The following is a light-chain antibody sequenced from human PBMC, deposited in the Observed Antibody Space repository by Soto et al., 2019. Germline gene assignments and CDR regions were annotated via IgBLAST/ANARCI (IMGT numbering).Light chain of an antibody. Sequence: DIQMTQSPSSLSASIGDRVTITCRASQDIASYLAWYQQKPGNAPKLLIYAASTLHSGVPSRFSDSGSGTDFTLTISSLQPEDFVTYYCHQLNVNLLFGQGTQLQIK. CDR1: QDIASY. V-gene: IGKV1-9*01. CDR2: AAS. J-gene: IGKJ2*01. CDR3: HQLNVNLL.